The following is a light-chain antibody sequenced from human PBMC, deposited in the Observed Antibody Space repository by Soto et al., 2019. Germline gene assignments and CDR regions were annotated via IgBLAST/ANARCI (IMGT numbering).Light chain of an antibody. CDR1: QSISSW. CDR2: KAS. J-gene: IGKJ2*01. Sequence: DIQMTQSPSTLSASVGDRVTITCRASQSISSWLAWYQQKPGKAPKLLIYKASSLESGVPSRFIGSGSGTEFTLTISSLQPDDFATYYCQQYNSYSRYTFGQGTKLEIK. V-gene: IGKV1-5*03. CDR3: QQYNSYSRYT.